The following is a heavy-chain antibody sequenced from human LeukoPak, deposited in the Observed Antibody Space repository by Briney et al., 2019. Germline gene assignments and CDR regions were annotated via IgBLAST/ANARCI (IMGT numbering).Heavy chain of an antibody. CDR3: ARDKILWFRELLGY. D-gene: IGHD3-10*01. J-gene: IGHJ4*02. Sequence: ASVKVSCKASGYTFTGYYMHWVRQAPGQGLEWMGWINPNSGGTNYAQKFQGRVTMTRDTSIITAYMELSRLRSDDTAVYYCARDKILWFRELLGYWGQGTLVTVSS. CDR1: GYTFTGYY. CDR2: INPNSGGT. V-gene: IGHV1-2*02.